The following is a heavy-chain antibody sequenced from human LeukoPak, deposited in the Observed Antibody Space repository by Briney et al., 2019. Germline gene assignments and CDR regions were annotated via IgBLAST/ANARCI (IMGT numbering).Heavy chain of an antibody. CDR1: GGTFSSYA. D-gene: IGHD3-9*01. V-gene: IGHV1-69*13. J-gene: IGHJ3*02. Sequence: SVKVSCKASGGTFSSYAISWVRQAPGQGLEWMGGIIPIFGTANYAQKFQGRVTITADESTSTAYMELSSLRSEDTAVYYCARHYDILTGYAFLAFDIWGQGTMVTVSS. CDR3: ARHYDILTGYAFLAFDI. CDR2: IIPIFGTA.